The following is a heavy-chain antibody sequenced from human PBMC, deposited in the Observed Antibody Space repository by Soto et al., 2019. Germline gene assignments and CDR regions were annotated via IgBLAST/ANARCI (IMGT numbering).Heavy chain of an antibody. Sequence: GGSLRLSCAASGFTFSSYGMHWVRQAPGKGLEWVAVISYDGSNKYYADSVKGRFTISRDNSKNTLYLQMNSLRAEDTAVYYCAKGTYGSGSFNWFDPWGQGTLVTVSS. CDR3: AKGTYGSGSFNWFDP. CDR2: ISYDGSNK. CDR1: GFTFSSYG. J-gene: IGHJ5*02. V-gene: IGHV3-30*18. D-gene: IGHD3-10*01.